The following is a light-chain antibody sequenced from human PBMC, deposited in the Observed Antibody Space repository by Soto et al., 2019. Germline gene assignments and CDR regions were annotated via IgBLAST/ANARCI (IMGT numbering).Light chain of an antibody. J-gene: IGLJ2*01. V-gene: IGLV2-14*01. CDR3: SSYTSSYVV. Sequence: QSALTQPASVSGSPGQSITISCTGTSSDVGGYNYVSWYQQHPGKAPKLMIYDVSYRPSGVSNRFSGSKSGNTASLTISGLQAEDEADYYCSSYTSSYVVFGGGTKLTGL. CDR2: DVS. CDR1: SSDVGGYNY.